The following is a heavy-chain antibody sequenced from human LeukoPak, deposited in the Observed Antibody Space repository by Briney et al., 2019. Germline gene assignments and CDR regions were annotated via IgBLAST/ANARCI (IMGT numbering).Heavy chain of an antibody. J-gene: IGHJ4*02. D-gene: IGHD6-13*01. CDR1: GGSFSGYY. V-gene: IGHV4-34*01. CDR3: ARGRPWYSSSWYPFVY. Sequence: SETLSLTCAVYGGSFSGYYWSWIRQPPGKGLEWIGEINHSGSTNYNPSLKSRVTISVGTSKNQFSLKLSSVTAADTAVYYCARGRPWYSSSWYPFVYWGQGTLVTVSS. CDR2: INHSGST.